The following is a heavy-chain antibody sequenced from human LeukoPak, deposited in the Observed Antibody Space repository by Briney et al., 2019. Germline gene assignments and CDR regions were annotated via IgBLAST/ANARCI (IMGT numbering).Heavy chain of an antibody. J-gene: IGHJ3*02. D-gene: IGHD3-9*01. V-gene: IGHV3-21*01. Sequence: KAGGSLRLSCAASGFTFSSYSMNWVRQAPGKGLEWVSSIGSSGTYVYYADSVKGRFTISRDNAKNSLSLQMNSLRADDAAVYYCARASSKQLAGYLPDGFDIWGQGTMVTVSS. CDR1: GFTFSSYS. CDR2: IGSSGTYV. CDR3: ARASSKQLAGYLPDGFDI.